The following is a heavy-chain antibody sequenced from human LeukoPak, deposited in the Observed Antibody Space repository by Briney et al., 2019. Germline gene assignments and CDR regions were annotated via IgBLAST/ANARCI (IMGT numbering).Heavy chain of an antibody. CDR2: ISGYNGYT. V-gene: IGHV1-18*01. D-gene: IGHD3-22*01. CDR1: VYTXTSYG. CDR3: ARDEARYSSGYYPNWFDP. Sequence: ASVKVSCKASVYTXTSYGISWVRQAPGQGLEWMGWISGYNGYTHYANNHQGRVTMTTDTSTSTAYMELRSLRSDDTAVYYCARDEARYSSGYYPNWFDPWGQGTLDTVSS. J-gene: IGHJ5*02.